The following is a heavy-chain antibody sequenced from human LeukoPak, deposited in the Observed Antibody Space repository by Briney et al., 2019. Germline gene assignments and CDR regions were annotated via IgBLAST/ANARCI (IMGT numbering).Heavy chain of an antibody. CDR1: GYTLTELS. Sequence: WASVKVSCKVSGYTLTELSMHWVRQAPGKGLEWMGGFDPEDGETIYAQKFQGRVTMTRNTSISTAYMELSSLRSEDTAVYYCARGLAVNYYYDFWSGPTYYFDYWGQGTLVTVSS. CDR3: ARGLAVNYYYDFWSGPTYYFDY. D-gene: IGHD3-3*01. CDR2: FDPEDGET. V-gene: IGHV1-24*01. J-gene: IGHJ4*02.